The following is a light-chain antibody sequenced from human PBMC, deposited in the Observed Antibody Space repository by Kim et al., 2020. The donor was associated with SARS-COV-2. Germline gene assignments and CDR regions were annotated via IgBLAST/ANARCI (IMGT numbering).Light chain of an antibody. V-gene: IGKV1-27*01. J-gene: IGKJ3*01. CDR1: QGISNY. CDR3: QRYNSALFT. Sequence: ASVGDRVTITCRASQGISNYLDWYQQKPGKVPKLLISAASTLQSGVPSRFSGSGSGTDFTLTISSLQPEDVATYYCQRYNSALFTFGPGTKVDIK. CDR2: AAS.